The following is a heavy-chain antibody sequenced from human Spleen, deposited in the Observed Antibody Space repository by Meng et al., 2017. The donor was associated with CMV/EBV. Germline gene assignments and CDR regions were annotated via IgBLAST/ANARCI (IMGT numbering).Heavy chain of an antibody. V-gene: IGHV3-48*03. CDR2: ISSSGSTI. Sequence: GGSLRLSCAASGFTFSSYEMNWVRQAPGKGLEWVSYISSSGSTIYYADSVKGRFTISRDNSKNTLYLQMNSLRAEDTAVYYCARETGAKGWFDPWGQGTLVTVSS. CDR1: GFTFSSYE. D-gene: IGHD1-14*01. CDR3: ARETGAKGWFDP. J-gene: IGHJ5*01.